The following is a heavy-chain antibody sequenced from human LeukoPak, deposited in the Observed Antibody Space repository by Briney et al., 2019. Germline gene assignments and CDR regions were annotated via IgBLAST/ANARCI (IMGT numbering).Heavy chain of an antibody. J-gene: IGHJ5*02. Sequence: SETLSLTCTASGGSISSYYWSWIRQPPGKGLEWIGYIYYSGSTNYNPSLKSRVTISVDTSKNQFSLKLSSVTAADTAVYYCARKYSNWWFDPWGQGTLVTASS. CDR1: GGSISSYY. CDR3: ARKYSNWWFDP. V-gene: IGHV4-59*01. D-gene: IGHD4-11*01. CDR2: IYYSGST.